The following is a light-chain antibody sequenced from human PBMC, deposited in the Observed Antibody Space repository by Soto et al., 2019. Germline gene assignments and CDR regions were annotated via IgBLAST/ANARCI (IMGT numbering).Light chain of an antibody. CDR3: LQDNDYPWT. V-gene: IGKV1-6*01. J-gene: IGKJ1*01. Sequence: AIQMTQSPSSLSASVGDTVTITCRASQAIRGDLGWYQQKPGKAPKLLIYGASTLEAGVPSRFGGSGSGTDFSLTISGLQSEDFANYYCLQDNDYPWTFGQGTKVEI. CDR2: GAS. CDR1: QAIRGD.